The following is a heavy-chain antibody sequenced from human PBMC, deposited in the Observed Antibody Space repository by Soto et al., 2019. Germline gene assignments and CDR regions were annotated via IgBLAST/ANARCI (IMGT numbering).Heavy chain of an antibody. D-gene: IGHD3-10*01. V-gene: IGHV4-39*01. J-gene: IGHJ5*01. Sequence: PSETLSLTCTVSGGSISSSSYYWGWIRQPPGKGLEWIGSIYYSGSTYYNPSLKSRVTISVDTSKNQFSLKLSSVTAADTAVYYCARHRWYYYGSGVENWFDSWGQGTLVTVSS. CDR2: IYYSGST. CDR1: GGSISSSSYY. CDR3: ARHRWYYYGSGVENWFDS.